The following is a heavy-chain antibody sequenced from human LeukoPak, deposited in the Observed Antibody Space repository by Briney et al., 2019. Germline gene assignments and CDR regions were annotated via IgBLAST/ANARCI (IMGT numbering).Heavy chain of an antibody. J-gene: IGHJ4*02. CDR1: GGSSSGYY. CDR2: INHSGST. V-gene: IGHV4-34*01. CDR3: ARTPWELRKAPSIVVPYFDY. D-gene: IGHD3-22*01. Sequence: PSETLSLTCAVYGGSSSGYYWSWIRQPPGKGLEWIGEINHSGSTNYNPSLKSRVTISVDTSKNQFSLKLSSVTAADTAVYYCARTPWELRKAPSIVVPYFDYWGQGTLVTVSS.